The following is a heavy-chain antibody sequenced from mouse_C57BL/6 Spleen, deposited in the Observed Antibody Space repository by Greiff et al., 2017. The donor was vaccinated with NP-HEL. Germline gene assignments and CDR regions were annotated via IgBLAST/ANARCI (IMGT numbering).Heavy chain of an antibody. CDR1: GYTFTSYW. Sequence: QVQLQQSGAELVKPGASVKMSCKASGYTFTSYWITWVKQRPGQGLEWIGDIYPGSGSTNYNEKFKSKATLTVDTSSSTAYMQLSSLTSEDSAVYYCARESNYKDYAMDYWGQGTSVTVSS. V-gene: IGHV1-55*01. D-gene: IGHD2-5*01. CDR3: ARESNYKDYAMDY. CDR2: IYPGSGST. J-gene: IGHJ4*01.